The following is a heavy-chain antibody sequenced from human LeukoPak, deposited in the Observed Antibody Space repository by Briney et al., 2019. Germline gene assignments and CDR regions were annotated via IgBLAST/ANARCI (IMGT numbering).Heavy chain of an antibody. D-gene: IGHD4-17*01. CDR1: GFTVSSNY. Sequence: GSLKLSCAASGFTVSSNYMSWVRQAPGKGLEWVSVIYSGGSTYYADSVKGRFTISRDNAKNTVYLQMNSLRVEDTAVYYCARGALYQYYLDYWGWGQGTLVTVSS. CDR2: IYSGGST. CDR3: ARGALYQYYLDYWG. J-gene: IGHJ4*02. V-gene: IGHV3-66*01.